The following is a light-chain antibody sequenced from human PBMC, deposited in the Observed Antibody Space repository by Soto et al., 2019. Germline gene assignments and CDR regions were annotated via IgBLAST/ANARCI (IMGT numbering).Light chain of an antibody. Sequence: VLTQSPGTLSLSPGERATLSCRASQSVSSSYLAWYQQKPGQAPRLLIYGASSRATGIPDRFSGSGYGTDFTLTISRLEPEDFAVYYCQQYGSSPLTFGGGTKVEIK. CDR3: QQYGSSPLT. CDR1: QSVSSSY. J-gene: IGKJ4*01. V-gene: IGKV3-20*01. CDR2: GAS.